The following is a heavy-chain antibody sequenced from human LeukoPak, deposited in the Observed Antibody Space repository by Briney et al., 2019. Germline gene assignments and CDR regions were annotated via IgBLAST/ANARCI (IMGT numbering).Heavy chain of an antibody. CDR2: IYHSGST. D-gene: IGHD5-18*01. CDR1: GGSISTSNW. Sequence: PSETLSLTCAVSGGSISTSNWWSWVRQPPGKGLEWIGEIYHSGSTNYNPSLKSRVTISVDKSKNQFSLKLSSVTAADTAVYYRARVGGGYTYGCDYWGQGTLVTVSS. V-gene: IGHV4-4*02. CDR3: ARVGGGYTYGCDY. J-gene: IGHJ4*02.